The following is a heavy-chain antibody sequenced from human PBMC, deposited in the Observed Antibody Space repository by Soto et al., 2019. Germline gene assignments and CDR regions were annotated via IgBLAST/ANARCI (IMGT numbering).Heavy chain of an antibody. Sequence: QVQVVQSGVEVRRPGSSVKVSCKASGDTFKNCVISWVRQAPGQGLEWMGGIIPLFGTTDFAQRFQGRLTNKTEESTTTAYMGLGRPRSEDTATYHLAAEPGLRKVSVVWGQGTTAIGPS. J-gene: IGHJ6*01. D-gene: IGHD2-2*01. CDR1: GDTFKNCV. CDR2: IIPLFGTT. CDR3: AAEPGLRKVSVV. V-gene: IGHV1-69*01.